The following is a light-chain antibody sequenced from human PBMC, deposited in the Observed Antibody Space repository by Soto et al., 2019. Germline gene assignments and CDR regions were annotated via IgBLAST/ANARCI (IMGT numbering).Light chain of an antibody. J-gene: IGKJ1*01. V-gene: IGKV1-39*01. Sequence: DIQLTQSPSSLSASVGDRVTITCRASQHVDRYLNWYQQKPGKAPQVLIYATSNLQSGVPSRFSGSGSGTDFTLTINSLQPEDFATYYCQQYNSYEAWTFGQGTKVEIK. CDR1: QHVDRY. CDR3: QQYNSYEAWT. CDR2: ATS.